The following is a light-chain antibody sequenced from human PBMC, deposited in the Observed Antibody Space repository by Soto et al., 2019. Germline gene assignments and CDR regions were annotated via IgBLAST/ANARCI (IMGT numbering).Light chain of an antibody. J-gene: IGKJ1*01. Sequence: DIQMTQSPSTLSASVGDRVTITCRASQNISSWLAWYQQKPGKAPNLLLYKASSLESGVPSRFSGSGSGTSFPLSISSLHPDDFATYYCQEYSTHYRTFGQGTKVEIK. CDR2: KAS. CDR3: QEYSTHYRT. V-gene: IGKV1-5*03. CDR1: QNISSW.